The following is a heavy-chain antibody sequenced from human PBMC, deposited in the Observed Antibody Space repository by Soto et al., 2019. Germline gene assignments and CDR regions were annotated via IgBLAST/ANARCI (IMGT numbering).Heavy chain of an antibody. D-gene: IGHD3-16*01. CDR3: ARVSLGGGMDV. CDR2: INHSGST. Sequence: QVQLQQWGAGLLKPSETLSLTCAVYGGSFSGDYWSWSRQPPGKGLEWIGDINHSGSTNSDPSLKSRVTISVDTAKNQFSLKLSSVTAADTAVYYCARVSLGGGMDVRGQGTTVTVSS. CDR1: GGSFSGDY. V-gene: IGHV4-34*01. J-gene: IGHJ6*02.